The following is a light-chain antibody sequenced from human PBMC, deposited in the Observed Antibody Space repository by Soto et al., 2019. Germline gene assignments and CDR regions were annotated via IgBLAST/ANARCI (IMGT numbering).Light chain of an antibody. Sequence: QSALTQPASVSGSPGQSITISCTGTSIEVGGYNYVSWYQQHPGKAPKLIIYEVSNRPSGVSNRFSGSKSGNTASLTISGLQAEDEADYYCSSYTSSSIDYVFGTGTKLTVL. CDR2: EVS. CDR1: SIEVGGYNY. CDR3: SSYTSSSIDYV. V-gene: IGLV2-14*01. J-gene: IGLJ1*01.